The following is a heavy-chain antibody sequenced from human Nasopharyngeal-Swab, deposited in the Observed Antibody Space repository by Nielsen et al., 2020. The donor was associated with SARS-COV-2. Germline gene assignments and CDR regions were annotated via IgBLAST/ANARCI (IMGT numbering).Heavy chain of an antibody. CDR3: AKDQLGYSYGTLYGMDV. CDR1: GFTFSSYG. D-gene: IGHD5-18*01. Sequence: GESLKISCAASGFTFSSYGMHWVRQAPGKGLEWVAVISYDGSNKYYADSVKGRFTISRDNSKNTLYLQMNSLRAEDTAVYYCAKDQLGYSYGTLYGMDVWGQGTTVTVSS. CDR2: ISYDGSNK. J-gene: IGHJ6*02. V-gene: IGHV3-30*18.